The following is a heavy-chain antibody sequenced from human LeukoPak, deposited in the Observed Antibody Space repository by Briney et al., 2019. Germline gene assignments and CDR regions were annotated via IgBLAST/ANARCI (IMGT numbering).Heavy chain of an antibody. CDR2: ISGSGGST. J-gene: IGHJ4*02. D-gene: IGHD3-22*01. V-gene: IGHV3-23*01. CDR3: AKGKRITMIVVVFDY. CDR1: GFTFSSYA. Sequence: GGSLRLSCAASGFTFSSYAMHWVRQAPGKGLEWVSAISGSGGSTYYADSVKGRFTISGDNSKNTLYLQMNSLRAEDTAVYYCAKGKRITMIVVVFDYWGQGTLVTVSS.